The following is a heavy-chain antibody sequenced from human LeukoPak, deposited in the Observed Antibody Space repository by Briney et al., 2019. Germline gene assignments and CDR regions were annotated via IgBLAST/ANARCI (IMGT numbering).Heavy chain of an antibody. D-gene: IGHD3-10*01. CDR2: IKSKTDGGTT. CDR1: GFTFSNAW. CDR3: TTHPGWFGSY. Sequence: GGSLRLSCAASGFTFSNAWMSWVRQAPGMGLEWVGRIKSKTDGGTTDYAAPVKGRFTISRDDSRNTLYLQLSSLTTEDTAVYYCTTHPGWFGSYWGQGTLVTVSS. J-gene: IGHJ4*02. V-gene: IGHV3-15*01.